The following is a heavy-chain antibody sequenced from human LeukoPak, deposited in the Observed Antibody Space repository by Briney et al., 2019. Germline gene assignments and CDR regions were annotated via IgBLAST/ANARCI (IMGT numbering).Heavy chain of an antibody. CDR2: IAPDESKE. J-gene: IGHJ3*02. Sequence: GGSLRLSCAASGFTFSSYPLHWVRQAPGKGLEWVAVIAPDESKEFYANSVKGRFTISRDNSKNTLYLQMNSLRAEDTAVYYCARGTYGGTGDNAFDIWGQGTMVTVSS. CDR1: GFTFSSYP. D-gene: IGHD4-23*01. V-gene: IGHV3-30*01. CDR3: ARGTYGGTGDNAFDI.